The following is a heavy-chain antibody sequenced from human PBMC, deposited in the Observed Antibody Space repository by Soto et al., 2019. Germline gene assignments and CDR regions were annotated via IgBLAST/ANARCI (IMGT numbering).Heavy chain of an antibody. CDR3: ARAASVDNWNREGWFDP. V-gene: IGHV1-2*04. CDR2: INPNSGGT. CDR1: GYTFTGYY. Sequence: GASVKVSCKASGYTFTGYYMHWVRQAPGQGLEWMGWINPNSGGTNYAQKFQGWITMTRDTSISTAYMELSRLRSDDTAVYYCARAASVDNWNREGWFDPWGQGTLVTVSS. J-gene: IGHJ5*02. D-gene: IGHD1-20*01.